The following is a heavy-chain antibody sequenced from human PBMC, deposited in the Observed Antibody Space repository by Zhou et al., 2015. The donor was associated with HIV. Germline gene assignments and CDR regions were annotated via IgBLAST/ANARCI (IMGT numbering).Heavy chain of an antibody. V-gene: IGHV1-8*02. Sequence: QVQLVQSGAEVKKPGSSVRVSCRVSGGTFRTFAINWVRQATGQGLEWMGWINPNRGNTDYAQKFQGRVTMTRNSSIGTAYMELNSLKSEDTAVYYCARPPPTNYSDSSGPAYFDYWGQGTLVTVSS. CDR3: ARPPPTNYSDSSGPAYFDY. J-gene: IGHJ4*02. D-gene: IGHD3-22*01. CDR1: GGTFRTFA. CDR2: INPNRGNT.